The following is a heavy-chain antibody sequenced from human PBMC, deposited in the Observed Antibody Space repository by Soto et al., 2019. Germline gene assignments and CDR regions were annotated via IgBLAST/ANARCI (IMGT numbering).Heavy chain of an antibody. CDR2: IDPSDSYT. Sequence: GESLKISCKGSGYSFTSYWISWVRQMPEKGLEWMGRIDPSDSYTNYSPSFQGHVTISADKSISTAYLQWGSLKASDTAMYYCARGKGRNNPDNFDYWGQGTLVTVSS. V-gene: IGHV5-10-1*01. J-gene: IGHJ4*02. CDR3: ARGKGRNNPDNFDY. CDR1: GYSFTSYW. D-gene: IGHD1-20*01.